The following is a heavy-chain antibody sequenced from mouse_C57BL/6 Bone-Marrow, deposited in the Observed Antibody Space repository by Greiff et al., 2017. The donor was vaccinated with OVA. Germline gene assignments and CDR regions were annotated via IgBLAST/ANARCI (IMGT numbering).Heavy chain of an antibody. Sequence: EVMLVESGGGLVQPKGSLKLSCAASGFSFNTYAMNWVRQAPGKGLEWVARIRSKSNNYATYYADSVKDRFTISRDDSESMLYLQMNNLKTEDTAMYYCVRGPYYAMDYWGQGTSVTVSS. V-gene: IGHV10-1*01. CDR2: IRSKSNNYAT. CDR1: GFSFNTYA. CDR3: VRGPYYAMDY. J-gene: IGHJ4*01.